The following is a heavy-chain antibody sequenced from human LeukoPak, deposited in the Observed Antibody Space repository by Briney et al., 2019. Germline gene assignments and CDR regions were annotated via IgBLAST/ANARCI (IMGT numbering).Heavy chain of an antibody. CDR3: ARGRLLYCSSTSCYGRDY. CDR2: INHSGST. CDR1: GGSFSGYY. Sequence: SEALSLTCAVYGGSFSGYYWSWIRQPPGKGLEWIGEINHSGSTNYNPSLKSRVTISVDTSKNQFSLKLSSVTAADTAVYYCARGRLLYCSSTSCYGRDYWGQGTLVTVSS. J-gene: IGHJ4*02. D-gene: IGHD2-2*01. V-gene: IGHV4-34*01.